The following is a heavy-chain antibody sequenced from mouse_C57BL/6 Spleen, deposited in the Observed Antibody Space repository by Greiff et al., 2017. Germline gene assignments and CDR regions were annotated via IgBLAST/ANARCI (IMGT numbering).Heavy chain of an antibody. Sequence: QVQLQQPGAELVKPGASVKLSCKASGYTFTSYWMHWVKQRPGQGLEWIGMIHPNSGSTNYNEKFKSKATLTVDKSSSTAYMQLSSLTSEDSAVYYCARGRLGALYFDYGGQGTTLTVSS. CDR3: ARGRLGALYFDY. CDR1: GYTFTSYW. D-gene: IGHD4-1*01. J-gene: IGHJ2*01. CDR2: IHPNSGST. V-gene: IGHV1-64*01.